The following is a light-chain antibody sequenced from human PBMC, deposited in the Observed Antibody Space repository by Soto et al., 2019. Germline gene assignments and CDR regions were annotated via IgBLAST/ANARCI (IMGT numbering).Light chain of an antibody. Sequence: EVVMAQSPVTLSVSPGEGATLSCRASQSVTSNFAWYQQKPGQAPRLLIYGASTRATGIPARFSGSGSGTEFTLTISGLQSEDFAVYYCQQYNNWPLTFGGGTEVEIK. J-gene: IGKJ4*01. CDR1: QSVTSN. CDR2: GAS. CDR3: QQYNNWPLT. V-gene: IGKV3-15*01.